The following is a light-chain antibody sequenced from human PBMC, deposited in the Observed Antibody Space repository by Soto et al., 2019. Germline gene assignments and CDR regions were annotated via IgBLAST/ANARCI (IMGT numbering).Light chain of an antibody. J-gene: IGKJ3*01. V-gene: IGKV1-39*01. CDR1: QSISNY. Sequence: DIQMTQSPSSLYASVGDRVTITCRASQSISNYLNWYQQKPGKDPKLLIYAASSLQSGVPSRFSGSGSGTDFTLTISSLQPEDFATYSCQQSYTTVFSFGPGTNGDI. CDR2: AAS. CDR3: QQSYTTVFS.